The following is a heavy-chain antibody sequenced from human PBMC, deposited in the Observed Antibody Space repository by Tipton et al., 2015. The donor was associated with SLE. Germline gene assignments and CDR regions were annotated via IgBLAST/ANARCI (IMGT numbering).Heavy chain of an antibody. CDR1: GFTFSSYA. CDR2: ISGSGGST. J-gene: IGHJ4*02. CDR3: AKDGTARGITIFQRDY. Sequence: SLRLSCAASGFTFSSYAMSWVRQAPGKGLEWVSAISGSGGSTYYADSVKGRFTISRDNSKNTLYLQMNSLRAEDTAVYYCAKDGTARGITIFQRDYWGQGTLVTVSS. V-gene: IGHV3-23*01. D-gene: IGHD3-3*01.